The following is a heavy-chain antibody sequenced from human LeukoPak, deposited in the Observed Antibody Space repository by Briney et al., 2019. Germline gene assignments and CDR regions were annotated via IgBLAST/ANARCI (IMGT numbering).Heavy chain of an antibody. D-gene: IGHD3-10*01. Sequence: GGSLRLSCAASGFTFSSYSMNWVRQAPGKGLEWVSYISSSSSTIYYADSVKGRFTISRDNAKNSLYLQMNSLRAEDTAVYYCAKDRGPGDYYYGMDVWGQGTTVTVSS. CDR1: GFTFSSYS. CDR3: AKDRGPGDYYYGMDV. J-gene: IGHJ6*02. V-gene: IGHV3-48*04. CDR2: ISSSSSTI.